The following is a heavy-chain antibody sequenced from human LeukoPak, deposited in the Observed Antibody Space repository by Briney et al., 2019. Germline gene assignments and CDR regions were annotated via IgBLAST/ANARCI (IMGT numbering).Heavy chain of an antibody. Sequence: GGPLRLSCAASGFTVSSNYMSWVRQAPGKGLEWVSVIYSGGSTYYADSVKGRFTISRDNSKNTLYLQMNSLRAEDTAVYYCATDRMGGAAAGPRPDAFDIWGQGTMVTVSS. J-gene: IGHJ3*02. CDR3: ATDRMGGAAAGPRPDAFDI. CDR2: IYSGGST. D-gene: IGHD6-13*01. V-gene: IGHV3-53*01. CDR1: GFTVSSNY.